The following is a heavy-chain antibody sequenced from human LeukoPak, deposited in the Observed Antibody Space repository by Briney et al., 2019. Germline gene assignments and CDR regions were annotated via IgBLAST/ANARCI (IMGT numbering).Heavy chain of an antibody. J-gene: IGHJ4*02. CDR3: ARSIVGVRKRNDY. V-gene: IGHV1-8*01. CDR1: GYTFTSYA. CDR2: MDPNSGHT. Sequence: ASVKVSCKASGYTFTSYAIIWVRQASGQGLEWMGWMDPNSGHTSYAQKFQGRVTMTRTTSISTAYMELTSLTSEDSAVYYCARSIVGVRKRNDYWGQGTLVTVSS. D-gene: IGHD1-26*01.